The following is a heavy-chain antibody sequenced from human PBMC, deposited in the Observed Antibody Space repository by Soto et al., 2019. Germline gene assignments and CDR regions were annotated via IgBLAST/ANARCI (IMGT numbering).Heavy chain of an antibody. Sequence: QVQLQESGPGLVKPSETLSLTCTVSGGFISNYYWSWIRQPPGKGLEWIGYIYYSGSTNYNPSLTSRVTISVDTSKNQFSLKLSSVTAADTAVYYCARFSNGLHIWGQGTMVTVSS. CDR3: ARFSNGLHI. V-gene: IGHV4-59*01. CDR2: IYYSGST. CDR1: GGFISNYY. J-gene: IGHJ3*02. D-gene: IGHD2-8*01.